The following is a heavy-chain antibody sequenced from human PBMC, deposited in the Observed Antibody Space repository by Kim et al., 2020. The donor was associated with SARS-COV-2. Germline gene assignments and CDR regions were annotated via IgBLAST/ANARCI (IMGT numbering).Heavy chain of an antibody. CDR1: GGSISSNNW. V-gene: IGHV4-4*02. Sequence: SETLSLTCGVSGGSISSNNWWSWVRQPPGKGLEWIGDIYHSGTTNYNPSLKSRVTISVDKSKNQFFLNLRSMTAADTGVYFCARPVAGSVWDVWGQGTTVTGSS. CDR3: ARPVAGSVWDV. D-gene: IGHD6-19*01. J-gene: IGHJ6*02. CDR2: IYHSGTT.